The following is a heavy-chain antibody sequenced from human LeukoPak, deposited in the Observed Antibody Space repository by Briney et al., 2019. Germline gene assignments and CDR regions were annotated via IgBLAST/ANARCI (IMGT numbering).Heavy chain of an antibody. CDR2: INSDGSTT. V-gene: IGHV3-74*01. CDR3: ARDDYGDYLW. Sequence: GGSLRLSCAASGFTFSTYWMHWVRQVPGKGLAWVSRINSDGSTTSYADSVKGRFTISRDNAKNTLYLQMSSLRAEDTAVYYCARDDYGDYLWWGQGTLVTVSS. CDR1: GFTFSTYW. J-gene: IGHJ4*02. D-gene: IGHD4-17*01.